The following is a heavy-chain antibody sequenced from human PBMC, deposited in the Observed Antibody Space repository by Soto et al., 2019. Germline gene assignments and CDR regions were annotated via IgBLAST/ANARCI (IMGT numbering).Heavy chain of an antibody. V-gene: IGHV4-30-4*01. J-gene: IGHJ3*02. CDR3: ASFYDFWRFQGTDGSDT. D-gene: IGHD3-3*01. CDR1: GVSVSNNNYY. Sequence: QVQLQESGPGLVKPSQTLSLTCSVSGVSVSNNNYYWSWIRQPPGKGLEWIGFIYYSGSTYYNPSLKRRLTMSLGPSNKEFSLKLTSVTAADTAVYVCASFYDFWRFQGTDGSDTWGQGTMVTGYS. CDR2: IYYSGST.